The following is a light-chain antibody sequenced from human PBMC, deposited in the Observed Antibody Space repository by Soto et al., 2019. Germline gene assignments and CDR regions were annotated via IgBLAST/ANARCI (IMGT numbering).Light chain of an antibody. J-gene: IGKJ1*01. Sequence: DIQMTQSPSTLSASVGDRVTITCRASQSISSWLAWYQQKPGKAPKLLIYKASSLESGVPSRFSGSGSGTEFTLTISCLQPDDFATYYCQQYNSYPTATFGQGTKVEIK. CDR3: QQYNSYPTAT. CDR1: QSISSW. CDR2: KAS. V-gene: IGKV1-5*03.